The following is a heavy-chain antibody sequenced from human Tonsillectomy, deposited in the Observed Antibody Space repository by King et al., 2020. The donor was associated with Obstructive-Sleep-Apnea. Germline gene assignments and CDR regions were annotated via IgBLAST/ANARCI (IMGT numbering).Heavy chain of an antibody. Sequence: VQLQESGPGLVKPSQTLSLTCTVSGGSISSGGYYWSWIRQHPGKGLEWIGYIYYSGSTYYNPSLKSRVTISVDTSKNQFSLKLSSVTAADTAVYYCAGDRSGGDGYNLGYFDYWGQGTLVTVSS. CDR1: GGSISSGGYY. D-gene: IGHD5-24*01. CDR3: AGDRSGGDGYNLGYFDY. CDR2: IYYSGST. J-gene: IGHJ4*02. V-gene: IGHV4-31*03.